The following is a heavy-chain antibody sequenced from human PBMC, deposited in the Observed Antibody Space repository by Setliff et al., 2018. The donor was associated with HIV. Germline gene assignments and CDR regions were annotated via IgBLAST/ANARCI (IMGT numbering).Heavy chain of an antibody. Sequence: PSETLSLTCTASGASIRSNNWSWIRQPPGKRLEWIGNIYNSESTNYNPSLKSRVTISVYTPKNQVSRKLSSVAAAYTAVYHCTRGAYRDGYDYWGQGTLVTVSS. J-gene: IGHJ4*02. CDR3: TRGAYRDGYDY. CDR1: GASIRSNN. V-gene: IGHV4-59*01. D-gene: IGHD5-18*01. CDR2: IYNSEST.